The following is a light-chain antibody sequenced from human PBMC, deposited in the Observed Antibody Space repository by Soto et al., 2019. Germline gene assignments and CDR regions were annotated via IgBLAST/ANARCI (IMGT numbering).Light chain of an antibody. Sequence: QSALTQPASVSGSPGQSITISCTGTSSDVGGYNYVSWYQQHPGKAPKLMIYDVSNRPSGVSNRFSGSKSGNTASLTTSGLQAKEEADYYRSLYTSSSTLLYVFGTGTKLTVL. V-gene: IGLV2-14*01. CDR2: DVS. CDR3: SLYTSSSTLLYV. J-gene: IGLJ1*01. CDR1: SSDVGGYNY.